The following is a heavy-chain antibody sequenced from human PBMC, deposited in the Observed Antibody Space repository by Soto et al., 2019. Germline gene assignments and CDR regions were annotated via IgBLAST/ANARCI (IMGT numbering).Heavy chain of an antibody. CDR3: ARGIPLTSSGGSCYTDY. V-gene: IGHV1-18*01. CDR2: ISAYNGNT. D-gene: IGHD2-15*01. CDR1: GYTFTSYG. Sequence: ASVKVSCKASGYTFTSYGISWVRQAPGQGFEWMGWISAYNGNTNYAQKLQGRVTMSTDTSTSTAYMELRSLRSDDTAVYFCARGIPLTSSGGSCYTDYWGQGTLVTVSS. J-gene: IGHJ4*02.